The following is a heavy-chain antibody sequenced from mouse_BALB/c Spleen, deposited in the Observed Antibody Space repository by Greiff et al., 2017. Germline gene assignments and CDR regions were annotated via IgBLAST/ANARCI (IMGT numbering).Heavy chain of an antibody. CDR3: KPHMGYDWYFDV. Sequence: VQLQQSGAELVRSGASVKLSCTASGFNITDYYMHWVKQRPEQGLEWIGWIDPENGDTEYAPKFQGKATMTADTSSNTAYLQLSSLTSEDTAVYYCKPHMGYDWYFDVWGAGTTVTVSS. CDR1: GFNITDYY. CDR2: IDPENGDT. D-gene: IGHD2-2*01. J-gene: IGHJ1*01. V-gene: IGHV14-4*02.